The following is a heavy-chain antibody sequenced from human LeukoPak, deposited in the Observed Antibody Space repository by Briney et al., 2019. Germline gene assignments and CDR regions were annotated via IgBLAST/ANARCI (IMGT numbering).Heavy chain of an antibody. CDR1: GIRFSTAW. Sequence: GGSLRLSCAASGIRFSTAWMSWVRQAPGKGLECISAISASGDDTFYADSVKGRFTVSRDNSKNRLYFLLSSLRAEDTAVYYCVKDSLPKSYSTTSYYAFDIWGQGTMVTVSS. CDR3: VKDSLPKSYSTTSYYAFDI. D-gene: IGHD6-13*01. CDR2: ISASGDDT. J-gene: IGHJ3*02. V-gene: IGHV3-64*05.